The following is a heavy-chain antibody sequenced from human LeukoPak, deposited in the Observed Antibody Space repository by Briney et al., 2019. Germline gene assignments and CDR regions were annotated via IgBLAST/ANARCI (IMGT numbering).Heavy chain of an antibody. CDR2: ISGSGGST. V-gene: IGHV3-23*01. Sequence: PGGSLRLSCTASGFTFHSHAMTWVRQAPGKGLEWVSAISGSGGSTYYADSVKGRFTISRDNSKNTLYLQMNSLRAEDTAVYYCAKDGENDFWSGYYCLYWGQGTLVTVSS. CDR1: GFTFHSHA. CDR3: AKDGENDFWSGYYCLY. J-gene: IGHJ4*02. D-gene: IGHD3-3*01.